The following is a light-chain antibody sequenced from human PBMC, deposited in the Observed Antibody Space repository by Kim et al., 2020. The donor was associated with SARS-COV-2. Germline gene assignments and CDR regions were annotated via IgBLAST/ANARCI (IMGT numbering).Light chain of an antibody. CDR3: QSYDNNGNQV. V-gene: IGLV6-57*03. Sequence: KTVSISCTRSSGTMLTNYVQWYQQRPGSAPIAVIFEDTERPSGVPDRFSGSIDSSSNSASLTISGLKTEDEADYYCQSYDNNGNQVFGGGTQLTVL. CDR2: EDT. CDR1: SGTMLTNY. J-gene: IGLJ3*02.